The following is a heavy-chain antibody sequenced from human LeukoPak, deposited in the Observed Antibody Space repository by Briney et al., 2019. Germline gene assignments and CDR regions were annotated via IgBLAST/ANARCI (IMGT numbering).Heavy chain of an antibody. D-gene: IGHD3-3*01. CDR2: ISSSGSPI. Sequence: PGGSLRLSCAASGFIFSNYEMNWVRQAPGKGLEWVSYISSSGSPIYYGDSVKGRFTVSRDNAKNSLYLQMNSLRAEDTAIYYCARDYRLFGVIMDYWGQGTLVTVSS. J-gene: IGHJ4*02. CDR1: GFIFSNYE. CDR3: ARDYRLFGVIMDY. V-gene: IGHV3-48*03.